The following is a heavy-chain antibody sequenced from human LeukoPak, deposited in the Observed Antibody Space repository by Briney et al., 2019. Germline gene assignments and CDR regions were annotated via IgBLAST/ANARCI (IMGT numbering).Heavy chain of an antibody. V-gene: IGHV3-48*04. CDR2: ISRGSHTI. CDR1: GFSFSGYG. J-gene: IGHJ4*02. Sequence: GGSLRLSCAASGFSFSGYGMNWVRQPPGQGLEWISYISRGSHTIYFADSVRGRFTISRDDAKNSLYLQMNSLRAEDTGIYYCSRETTSGYWGQGTLVTVSS. D-gene: IGHD1-1*01. CDR3: SRETTSGY.